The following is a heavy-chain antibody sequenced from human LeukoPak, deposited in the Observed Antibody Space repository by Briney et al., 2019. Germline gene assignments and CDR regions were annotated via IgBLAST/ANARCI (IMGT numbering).Heavy chain of an antibody. Sequence: TSETLSLTCTVSGGSISTYYWSWIRQPPGKGLEWIGYIYYSGSTNYNPSLKSRVTISVDTSKNQFSLKLSTLSAADTAVYYCARVSSYSGSYFDFDYWGQGTLVTVSS. D-gene: IGHD1-26*01. J-gene: IGHJ4*02. CDR1: GGSISTYY. CDR2: IYYSGST. V-gene: IGHV4-59*01. CDR3: ARVSSYSGSYFDFDY.